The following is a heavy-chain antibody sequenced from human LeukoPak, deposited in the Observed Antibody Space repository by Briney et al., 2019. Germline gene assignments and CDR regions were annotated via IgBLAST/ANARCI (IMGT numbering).Heavy chain of an antibody. Sequence: GGSLRLSCAASGFTFSSYAMSWVRQAPGKGLEWVSAISGSGGSTYYADSVKGRFTISRDSSKNTLYLQMNSLRAEDTAVYYCAKDAVWYGSGSYPLFDPWGQGTLVTVSS. J-gene: IGHJ5*02. CDR3: AKDAVWYGSGSYPLFDP. CDR2: ISGSGGST. D-gene: IGHD3-10*01. CDR1: GFTFSSYA. V-gene: IGHV3-23*01.